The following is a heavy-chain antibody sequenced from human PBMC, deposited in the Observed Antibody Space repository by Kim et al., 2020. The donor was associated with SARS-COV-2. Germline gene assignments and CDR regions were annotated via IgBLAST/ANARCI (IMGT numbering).Heavy chain of an antibody. CDR1: GFTFSSYA. D-gene: IGHD5-12*01. V-gene: IGHV3-30*04. J-gene: IGHJ4*02. CDR3: ARGDGYNSPFDY. CDR2: ISYYGSNK. Sequence: GGSLRLSCAASGFTFSSYAMHWVRQAPGKGLEWVAVISYYGSNKYYADSVKGRFTISRDNSKNTLYLQMNSLRAEDTAVYYCARGDGYNSPFDYWGQGTLVTVSS.